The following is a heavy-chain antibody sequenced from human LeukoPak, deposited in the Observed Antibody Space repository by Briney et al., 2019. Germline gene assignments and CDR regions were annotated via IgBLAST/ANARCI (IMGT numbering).Heavy chain of an antibody. Sequence: GGTLRLSCGASGFTFSSYGMSWVRQAPGKGLEWVSGISGSGGSTYYADSVKGRFTVSRDNSENMLYLQMNSLRAEDTAVYYCAQDLSYIGLDNWGQGTLVIVSS. CDR3: AQDLSYIGLDN. CDR1: GFTFSSYG. CDR2: ISGSGGST. V-gene: IGHV3-23*01. J-gene: IGHJ4*02. D-gene: IGHD2-15*01.